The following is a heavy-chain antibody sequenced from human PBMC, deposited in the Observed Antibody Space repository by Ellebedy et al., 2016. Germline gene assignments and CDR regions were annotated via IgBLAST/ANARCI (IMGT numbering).Heavy chain of an antibody. CDR2: IIPIFGTA. V-gene: IGHV1-69*06. J-gene: IGHJ6*02. D-gene: IGHD3-22*01. CDR3: AHQYYYDSSGYYYYYGMDV. CDR1: GVTFSSYA. Sequence: SVKVSXXASGVTFSSYAISWVRQAPGQGFEWMGGIIPIFGTANYAQKFQGRVTITADKSTSTAYMELSSLRSEDTAVYYCAHQYYYDSSGYYYYYGMDVWGQGTTVTVSS.